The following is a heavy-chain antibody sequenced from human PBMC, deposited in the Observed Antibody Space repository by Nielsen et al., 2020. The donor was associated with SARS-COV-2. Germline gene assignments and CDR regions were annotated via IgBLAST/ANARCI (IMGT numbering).Heavy chain of an antibody. V-gene: IGHV1-3*01. CDR3: AREDTSGGYYYGIDV. J-gene: IGHJ6*02. D-gene: IGHD3-22*01. Sequence: FQGRVTLTGDTSASTVYMDLSSLRSEDTAVYYCAREDTSGGYYYGIDVWGQGTTVTVSS.